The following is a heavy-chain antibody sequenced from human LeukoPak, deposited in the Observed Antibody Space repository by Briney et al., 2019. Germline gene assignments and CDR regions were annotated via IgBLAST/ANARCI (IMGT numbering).Heavy chain of an antibody. D-gene: IGHD6-19*01. CDR3: ARDDFGIAVAGYSDY. CDR1: GFTFSSYG. V-gene: IGHV3-33*01. J-gene: IGHJ4*02. Sequence: GGSLRLSCAASGFTFSSYGMHWVRQAPGKGLEWVAVIWYDGSNKYYADSVKGRFTISRDNSKNTLYLQMSSLRAEDTAVYYCARDDFGIAVAGYSDYWGQGTLVTVSS. CDR2: IWYDGSNK.